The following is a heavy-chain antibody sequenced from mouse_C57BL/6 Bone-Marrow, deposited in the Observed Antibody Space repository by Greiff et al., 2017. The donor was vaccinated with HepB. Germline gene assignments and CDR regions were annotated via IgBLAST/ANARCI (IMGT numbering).Heavy chain of an antibody. J-gene: IGHJ2*01. CDR1: GYTFTSYW. CDR3: ARPLITTVVGGDY. CDR2: IDPSDSYT. V-gene: IGHV1-50*01. Sequence: SGAELVKPGASVKLSCKASGYTFTSYWMQWVKQRPGQGLEWIGEIDPSDSYTNYNQKFKGKATLTVDTSSSTAYMQLSSLTSEDSAVYYCARPLITTVVGGDYWGRGTTLTVSS. D-gene: IGHD1-1*01.